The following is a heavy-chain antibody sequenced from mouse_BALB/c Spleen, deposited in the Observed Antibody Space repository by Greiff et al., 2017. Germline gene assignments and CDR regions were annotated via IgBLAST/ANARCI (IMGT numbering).Heavy chain of an antibody. J-gene: IGHJ1*01. CDR1: GFTFSSFG. D-gene: IGHD1-1*01. V-gene: IGHV5-17*02. CDR2: ISSGSSTI. CDR3: ARRTYGSSPSDWYFDV. Sequence: EVKLVESGGGLVQPGGSRKLSCAASGFTFSSFGMHWVRQAPEKGLEWVAYISSGSSTIYYADTVKGRFTISRDNPKNTLFLQMTSLRSEDTAMYYCARRTYGSSPSDWYFDVWGAGTTVTVSS.